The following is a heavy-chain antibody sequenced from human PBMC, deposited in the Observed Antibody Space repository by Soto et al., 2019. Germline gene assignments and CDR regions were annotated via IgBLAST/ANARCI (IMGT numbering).Heavy chain of an antibody. CDR1: GFTFSSYG. J-gene: IGHJ6*02. D-gene: IGHD3-3*01. V-gene: IGHV3-30*18. CDR2: ISYDGSNK. CDR3: AKDRVLYYDFWSGYYHTTRPYCYYYGMDV. Sequence: GGSLRLSCAASGFTFSSYGMHWVRQAPGKGLEWVAVISYDGSNKYYADSVKGRFTISRDNSKNTLYLQMNSLRAEDTAVYYCAKDRVLYYDFWSGYYHTTRPYCYYYGMDVWGQGTTVTVSS.